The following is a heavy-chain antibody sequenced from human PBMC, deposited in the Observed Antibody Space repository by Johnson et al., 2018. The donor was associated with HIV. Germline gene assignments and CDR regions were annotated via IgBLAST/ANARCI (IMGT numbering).Heavy chain of an antibody. CDR3: ARDWGGYDAFDV. Sequence: VQLVESGGALVQPGRSLRLSCAASGFTFDDYAMHWVRQAPGKGLEWVSGISWNSGNKGYVDSVKGRFTISRDNAKNSLYLQMNSLRTEDTAFYYCARDWGGYDAFDVWGQGTMVTVSS. D-gene: IGHD5-12*01. CDR2: ISWNSGNK. J-gene: IGHJ3*01. V-gene: IGHV3-9*01. CDR1: GFTFDDYA.